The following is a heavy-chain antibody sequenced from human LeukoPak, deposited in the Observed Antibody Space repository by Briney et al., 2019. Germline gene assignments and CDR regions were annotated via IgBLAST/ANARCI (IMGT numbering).Heavy chain of an antibody. CDR1: GFTFTTYW. CDR2: IKQDGTER. Sequence: WGSLRLSCAASGFTFTTYWMSWVRQAPGKGLEWVANIKQDGTERYYVDSVKGRFTISRDNVKNSLYLQMNSLRVEDTAVYYCAKVAKYYYGSETYYFFEHWGQGTPVTASS. CDR3: AKVAKYYYGSETYYFFEH. D-gene: IGHD3-10*01. V-gene: IGHV3-7*01. J-gene: IGHJ4*02.